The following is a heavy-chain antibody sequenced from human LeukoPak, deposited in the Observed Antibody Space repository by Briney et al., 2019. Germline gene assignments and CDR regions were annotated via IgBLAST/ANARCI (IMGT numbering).Heavy chain of an antibody. Sequence: PGGSLRLSCAASGFTFSSYAMSWVRQAPGKGLEWVSGISGSGGSTYYADSVKGRFTISRDNSKNTLYLQMNSLRGEDTAVYYCAKGSTNYYDNNGYYSPYDYWGQGTLVTVSS. CDR3: AKGSTNYYDNNGYYSPYDY. CDR1: GFTFSSYA. D-gene: IGHD3-22*01. V-gene: IGHV3-23*01. J-gene: IGHJ4*02. CDR2: ISGSGGST.